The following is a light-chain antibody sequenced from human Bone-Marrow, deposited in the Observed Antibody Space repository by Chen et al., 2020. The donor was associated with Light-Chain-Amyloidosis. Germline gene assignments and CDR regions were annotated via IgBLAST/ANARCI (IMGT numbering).Light chain of an antibody. CDR3: QSADSSGTYEVI. Sequence: SYELTQPPSVSVSPGQTARSPCSGDDLPTKYAYWYQQKPGQAPVLVIHRDTERPSGISERFSGSSSGTTAMLTISGVQAEDEADYHCQSADSSGTYEVIFGGGTKLTVL. J-gene: IGLJ2*01. V-gene: IGLV3-25*03. CDR1: DLPTKY. CDR2: RDT.